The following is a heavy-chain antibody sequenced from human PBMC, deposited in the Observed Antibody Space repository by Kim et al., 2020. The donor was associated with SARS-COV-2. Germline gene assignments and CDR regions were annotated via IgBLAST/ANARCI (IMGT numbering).Heavy chain of an antibody. V-gene: IGHV3-33*03. CDR1: GFTLITYS. CDR3: AKDIERGAFDI. Sequence: GGSLRLSCAASGFTLITYSMHWVRQAPGKGLEWVAVIWYDGSREYYADSVKGRFTISRDTSKNTLDLQMNSLRAEDTAVYYCAKDIERGAFDIWGHGTMV. J-gene: IGHJ3*02. D-gene: IGHD2-15*01. CDR2: IWYDGSRE.